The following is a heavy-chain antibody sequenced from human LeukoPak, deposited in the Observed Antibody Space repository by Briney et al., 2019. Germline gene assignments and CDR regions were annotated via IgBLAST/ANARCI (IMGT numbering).Heavy chain of an antibody. J-gene: IGHJ3*02. CDR1: GGSITRNY. CDR3: AREARVDRAFDI. CDR2: IYYSETT. Sequence: SETLSLTCTVSGGSITRNYWNWIRQPPGKGLEWIGNIYYSETTYYNPSLKSRVTISVDTSKNQFSLKLSSVTAADTAVYFCAREARVDRAFDIWGQGTMVTVSA. D-gene: IGHD3-9*01. V-gene: IGHV4-59*12.